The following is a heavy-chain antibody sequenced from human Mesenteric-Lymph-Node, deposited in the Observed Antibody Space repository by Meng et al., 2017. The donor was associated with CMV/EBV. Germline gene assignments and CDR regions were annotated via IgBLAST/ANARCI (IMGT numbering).Heavy chain of an antibody. CDR2: IYSGGST. J-gene: IGHJ4*02. D-gene: IGHD2-2*02. CDR1: GFTVSSNY. Sequence: GGSLRLSCAASGFTVSSNYMSWVRQAPGKGLEWVSVIYSGGSTYSADSVKGRFTISRDNSKNTLYLQMNSLRAEDTAVYYCARVSYCSSTSCYRVFDYWGQGTLVTVSS. CDR3: ARVSYCSSTSCYRVFDY. V-gene: IGHV3-53*01.